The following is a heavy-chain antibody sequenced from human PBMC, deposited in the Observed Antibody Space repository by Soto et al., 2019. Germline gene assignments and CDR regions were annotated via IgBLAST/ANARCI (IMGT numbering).Heavy chain of an antibody. CDR2: IWYDGSNK. D-gene: IGHD3-10*01. V-gene: IGHV3-33*01. CDR3: ARDRAPKNYYYYYMDV. Sequence: GGSLRLSCAASGFTFSSYGMHWVRQAPGKGLEWVAVIWYDGSNKYYADSVKGRFTISRDNSKNTLYLQMNSLRAEDTAVYYCARDRAPKNYYYYYMDVWGKGTTVTVSS. J-gene: IGHJ6*03. CDR1: GFTFSSYG.